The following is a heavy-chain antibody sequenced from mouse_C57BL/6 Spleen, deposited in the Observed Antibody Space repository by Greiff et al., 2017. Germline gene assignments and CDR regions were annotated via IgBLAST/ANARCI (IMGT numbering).Heavy chain of an antibody. J-gene: IGHJ2*01. CDR1: GYAFSSYW. D-gene: IGHD1-1*01. CDR3: ARSSYGSSNCDY. Sequence: VNLVESGAELVKPGASVKISCKASGYAFSSYWMNWVKQRPGKGLEWIGQIYPGDGDTNYNGKFKGKAPLTADKSSSTAYMQLSSLTSEDSAVYFCARSSYGSSNCDYRGQGTTLTVSS. CDR2: IYPGDGDT. V-gene: IGHV1-80*01.